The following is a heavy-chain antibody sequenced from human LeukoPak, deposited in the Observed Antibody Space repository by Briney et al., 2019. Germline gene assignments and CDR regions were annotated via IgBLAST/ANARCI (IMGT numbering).Heavy chain of an antibody. J-gene: IGHJ4*02. D-gene: IGHD3-16*02. V-gene: IGHV1-69*05. CDR2: IIPIFGTA. CDR1: GGTFSSYA. Sequence: SVKVSCKASGGTFSSYAISWVRQAPGQGLERMGGIIPIFGTANYAQKFQGRVTNTTDESTSTAYMELSSLRSEDTAVYYCARDGGGYDYVWGSYRYMDYWGQGTLVTVSS. CDR3: ARDGGGYDYVWGSYRYMDY.